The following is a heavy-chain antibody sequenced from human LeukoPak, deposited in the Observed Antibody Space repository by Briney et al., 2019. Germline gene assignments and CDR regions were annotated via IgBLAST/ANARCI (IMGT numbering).Heavy chain of an antibody. V-gene: IGHV4-39*01. CDR3: ATRYCSGGSCYRRGAFDI. J-gene: IGHJ3*02. Sequence: SETLSLTCTVSGGSISSSSYYWGWIRQPPGKGLEWIGSIYYSGSTYYNPSLKSRVTISVDTSKNQFSLKLSSVTAADTAVYYCATRYCSGGSCYRRGAFDIWGQGTMVTVSS. CDR2: IYYSGST. CDR1: GGSISSSSYY. D-gene: IGHD2-15*01.